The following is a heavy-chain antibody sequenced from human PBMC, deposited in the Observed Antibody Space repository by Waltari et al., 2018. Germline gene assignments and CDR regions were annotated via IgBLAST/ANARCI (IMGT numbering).Heavy chain of an antibody. V-gene: IGHV4-59*11. Sequence: QVQLQESGPGLVKPSETLSLTCTVSGGSISSHYWSWIRQPPGKGLEWIGYIYYSGSTNDNPSLKSRVTISVDTSKNQFALNRSSVTAADTAVYYGARGGYSSGWLDYWGQGTLVTVSS. CDR2: IYYSGST. D-gene: IGHD6-19*01. CDR3: ARGGYSSGWLDY. J-gene: IGHJ4*02. CDR1: GGSISSHY.